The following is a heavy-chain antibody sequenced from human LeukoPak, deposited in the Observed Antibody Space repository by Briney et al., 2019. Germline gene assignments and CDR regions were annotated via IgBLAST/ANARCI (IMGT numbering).Heavy chain of an antibody. Sequence: ASVKVSCKASGVTFSSYAISWVRQAPGQGLEWMGRIIPIFGTANYAQKFQGRVTITTDESTSTAYMELSSLRSEDTAVYYCARERYCSSTSCYAFDYWGQGTLVTVSS. V-gene: IGHV1-69*05. CDR2: IIPIFGTA. J-gene: IGHJ4*02. CDR3: ARERYCSSTSCYAFDY. CDR1: GVTFSSYA. D-gene: IGHD2-2*01.